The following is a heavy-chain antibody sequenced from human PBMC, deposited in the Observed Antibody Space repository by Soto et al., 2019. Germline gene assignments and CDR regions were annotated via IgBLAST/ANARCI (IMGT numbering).Heavy chain of an antibody. CDR3: ARGGAGGLIATAVPRGY. J-gene: IGHJ4*02. CDR2: INHSGST. D-gene: IGHD6-13*01. Sequence: QVQLQQWSAGLLKPSETLALTCAVYGGSFSGYYWNWIRQPPGKALEWIGEINHSGSTNYNPSLKSRVTISVDTSKNQFSLKLSSVTAADTAVYYCARGGAGGLIATAVPRGYWGQGTLVTVSS. V-gene: IGHV4-34*01. CDR1: GGSFSGYY.